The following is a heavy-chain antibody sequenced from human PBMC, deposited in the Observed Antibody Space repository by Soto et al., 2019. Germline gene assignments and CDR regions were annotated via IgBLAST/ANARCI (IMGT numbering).Heavy chain of an antibody. D-gene: IGHD3-22*01. CDR1: GGSISSGGYY. J-gene: IGHJ4*02. V-gene: IGHV4-31*03. CDR3: ARLGGFYQAFDS. Sequence: ASETLSLTCTVSGGSISSGGYYWSWIRQHPGKGLEWIGYIYYSGSTYYNPSLKSRVTISVYTSKNQFSLKLSSVTAADTAVYYCARLGGFYQAFDSWGQGTLVTVSS. CDR2: IYYSGST.